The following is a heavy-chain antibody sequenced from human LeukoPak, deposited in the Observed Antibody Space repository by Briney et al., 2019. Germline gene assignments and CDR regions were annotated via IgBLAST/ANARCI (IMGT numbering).Heavy chain of an antibody. J-gene: IGHJ4*02. CDR2: ISPAGDST. D-gene: IGHD2-2*01. CDR3: ARRLVTAGITDFFDS. Sequence: PGGSLRLSCTASGFTFRDYSMSWVRQAPGGGLEGVSAISPAGDSTTNADSVKGRFTISRDNSKSTLYLQMNGLTAEDTALYYCARRLVTAGITDFFDSWGQGTLVSVSS. V-gene: IGHV3-23*01. CDR1: GFTFRDYS.